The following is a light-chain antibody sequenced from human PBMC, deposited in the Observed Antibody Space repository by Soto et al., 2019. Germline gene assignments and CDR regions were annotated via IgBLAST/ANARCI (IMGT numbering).Light chain of an antibody. CDR1: QSISRDQ. CDR2: GAS. J-gene: IGKJ4*01. CDR3: QQFGGSRI. Sequence: EIVLTQTPVTLSLSPGEGATLSCRASQSISRDQLVWYQQKPGQAPSLLIYGASSRATGTSDRFSGSGSGTDFTLTISRLEPEDFAVYYCQQFGGSRIFGGGTKVEIK. V-gene: IGKV3-20*01.